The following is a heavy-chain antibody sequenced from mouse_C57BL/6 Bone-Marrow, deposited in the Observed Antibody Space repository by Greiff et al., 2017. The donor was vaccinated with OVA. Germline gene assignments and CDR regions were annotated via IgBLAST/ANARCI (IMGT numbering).Heavy chain of an antibody. CDR1: GFSLTSYG. D-gene: IGHD1-1*01. Sequence: QVQLQQSGPGLVQPSQSLSITCTVSGFSLTSYGVHWVRQSPGKGLEWLGVIWSGGSTDYNAAFISRLSISKDNSKSQVFFKMNSLQADDTAIYYCARNSHYGSSYFDYWGQGTTLTVSS. J-gene: IGHJ2*01. V-gene: IGHV2-2*01. CDR2: IWSGGST. CDR3: ARNSHYGSSYFDY.